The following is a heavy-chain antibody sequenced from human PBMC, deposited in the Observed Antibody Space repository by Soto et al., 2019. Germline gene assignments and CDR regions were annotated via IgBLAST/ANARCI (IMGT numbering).Heavy chain of an antibody. V-gene: IGHV1-2*04. Sequence: ASVKVSCKASGYTFTGYYMHWVRQAPGQGLEWMGWINPNSGGTNYAQKFQGWVTMTRDTSISTAYMELSGLRSDDTAVYYCARAARPSRGPFDPWGQGTLVTV. CDR2: INPNSGGT. CDR1: GYTFTGYY. J-gene: IGHJ5*02. D-gene: IGHD6-6*01. CDR3: ARAARPSRGPFDP.